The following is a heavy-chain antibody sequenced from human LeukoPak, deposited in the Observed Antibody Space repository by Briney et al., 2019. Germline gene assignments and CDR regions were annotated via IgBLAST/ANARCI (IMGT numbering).Heavy chain of an antibody. CDR2: IIPIFGTA. Sequence: SVKVSCKASGGTFSSYAISWVRQAPGQGLEWMGGIIPIFGTANYAQKFQGRVTITADKSTSTAYMELSSLRSEDTAVYYCARDNPYYDILTGHRTHWFDPWGQGTLVTVSS. CDR1: GGTFSSYA. CDR3: ARDNPYYDILTGHRTHWFDP. J-gene: IGHJ5*02. V-gene: IGHV1-69*06. D-gene: IGHD3-9*01.